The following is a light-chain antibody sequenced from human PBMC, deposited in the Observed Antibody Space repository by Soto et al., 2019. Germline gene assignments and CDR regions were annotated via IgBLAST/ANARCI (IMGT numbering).Light chain of an antibody. V-gene: IGLV1-44*01. Sequence: QSVLTQPPSASGTPGQTITISCSGSTSNIGKNSVSWYQQLPGTAPKLLIYTNTQRPLGVPVRFSGSKSGTSASLAISGLQSDDEADYYCVAWDDNPYVFGSGTKLTVL. CDR2: TNT. CDR3: VAWDDNPYV. CDR1: TSNIGKNS. J-gene: IGLJ1*01.